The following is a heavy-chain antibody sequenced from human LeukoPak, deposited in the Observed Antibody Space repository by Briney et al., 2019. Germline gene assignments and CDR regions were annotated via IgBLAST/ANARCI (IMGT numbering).Heavy chain of an antibody. V-gene: IGHV3-49*04. CDR2: IRSKAYGGTT. CDR3: TRAAVTTFFHAFDI. J-gene: IGHJ3*02. D-gene: IGHD4-17*01. Sequence: SGRSLRLSCTASGFTFGDYAMSWVRQAPGKGLEGVGFIRSKAYGGTTEYAASVKGRFTISRDDSKSIAYLQMNSLRTEDTAVYYCTRAAVTTFFHAFDIWGQGTMVTVSS. CDR1: GFTFGDYA.